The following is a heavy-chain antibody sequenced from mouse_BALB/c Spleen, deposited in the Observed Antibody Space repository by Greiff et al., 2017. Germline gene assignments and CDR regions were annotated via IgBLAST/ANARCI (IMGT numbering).Heavy chain of an antibody. V-gene: IGHV5-6-3*01. D-gene: IGHD1-2*01. CDR2: INSNGGST. CDR3: AREKALLRPPFAY. J-gene: IGHJ3*01. Sequence: EVQLQESGGGLVQPGGSLKLSCAASGFTFSSYGMSWVRQTPDKRLELVATINSNGGSTYYPDSVKGRFTISRDNAKNTLYLQMSSLKSEDTAMYYCAREKALLRPPFAYWGQGTLVTVSA. CDR1: GFTFSSYG.